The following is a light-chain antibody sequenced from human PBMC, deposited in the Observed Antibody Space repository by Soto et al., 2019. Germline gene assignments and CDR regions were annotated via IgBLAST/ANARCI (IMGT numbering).Light chain of an antibody. CDR2: GSS. V-gene: IGKV1-39*01. Sequence: DIQMTQSPSSLSASVGDRVTITCRASQSISAYLNWYQQKPGQAPKLLIHGSSNLQSGVPSRFSGSGSGTDFTLTISSLQPEDFATYSCQQSYFSSLFTFGPGTKVDVK. CDR1: QSISAY. J-gene: IGKJ3*01. CDR3: QQSYFSSLFT.